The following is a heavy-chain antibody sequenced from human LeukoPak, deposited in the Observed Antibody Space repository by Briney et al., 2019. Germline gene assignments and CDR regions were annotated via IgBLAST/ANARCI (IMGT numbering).Heavy chain of an antibody. J-gene: IGHJ4*02. CDR1: GFTFSSYG. Sequence: PGGSLRLSCAASGFTFSSYGMHWARQAPGKGLEWVAVIWYDGSNKCYADSVKGRFTISRDNSKNTLYLQMNSLRAEDTAVYYCARWGYDSSGYQHFDYWGQGTLVTVSS. CDR3: ARWGYDSSGYQHFDY. D-gene: IGHD3-22*01. V-gene: IGHV3-33*01. CDR2: IWYDGSNK.